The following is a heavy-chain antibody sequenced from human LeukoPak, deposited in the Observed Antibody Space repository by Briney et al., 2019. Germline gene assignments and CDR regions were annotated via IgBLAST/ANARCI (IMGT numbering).Heavy chain of an antibody. J-gene: IGHJ5*02. Sequence: ASVTVSCKASGYTFTAFYIQWVRLAPGQGLEWMGWINPDSGGTKFAQKFQGRVTMTRDTSITTAYMELTRLRYDDTAVYYCARGLLPMSNWFDPWGQGTVVTVSS. CDR3: ARGLLPMSNWFDP. CDR1: GYTFTAFY. D-gene: IGHD2-15*01. V-gene: IGHV1-2*02. CDR2: INPDSGGT.